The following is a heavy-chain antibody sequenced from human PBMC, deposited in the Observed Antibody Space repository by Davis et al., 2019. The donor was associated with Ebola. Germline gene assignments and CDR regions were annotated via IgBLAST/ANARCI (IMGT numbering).Heavy chain of an antibody. Sequence: ETLSLTCTVSGGSISSGDYYWSWVRQAPGKGLEWVSAISGSGGSRHHADAVKGRFTISRDISKNTLYLQMNSLRAEDTAVYYCAKDLTGPFYGDYGGGWAGGWGQGTLVTVSS. D-gene: IGHD4-17*01. CDR2: ISGSGGSR. J-gene: IGHJ4*02. CDR3: AKDLTGPFYGDYGGGWAGG. CDR1: GGSISSGDYY. V-gene: IGHV3-23*01.